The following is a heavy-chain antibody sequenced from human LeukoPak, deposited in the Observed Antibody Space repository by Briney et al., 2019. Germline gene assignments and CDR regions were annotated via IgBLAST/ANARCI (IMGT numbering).Heavy chain of an antibody. CDR1: GFTFTHYA. V-gene: IGHV3-30*03. CDR3: ARDSTIFAVRMIDY. Sequence: GRSLRLSCVASGFTFTHYAMHWVRQAPGKGLEGLAVISYDGKNKYYGDSVKGRFTISRDSSRNTLYLQVNSLRVEDTAVYYCARDSTIFAVRMIDYWGQGALVTVSS. J-gene: IGHJ4*02. CDR2: ISYDGKNK. D-gene: IGHD3-3*01.